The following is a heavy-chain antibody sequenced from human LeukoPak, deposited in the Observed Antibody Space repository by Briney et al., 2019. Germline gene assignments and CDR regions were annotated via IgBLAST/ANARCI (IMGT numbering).Heavy chain of an antibody. V-gene: IGHV3-9*01. CDR1: GFTFDDYA. Sequence: AGGSLRLSCAASGFTFDDYAMHWVRQAPGKGLEWVSGISWNSGSIGYADSVKGRFTISRDNAKNSLYLQMNSLRAEDTALYYCARVVAWGQGTMVTVSS. J-gene: IGHJ3*01. CDR3: ARVVA. CDR2: ISWNSGSI.